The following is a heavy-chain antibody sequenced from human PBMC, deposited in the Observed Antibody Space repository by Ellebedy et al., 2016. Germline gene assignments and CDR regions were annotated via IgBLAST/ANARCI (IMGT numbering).Heavy chain of an antibody. J-gene: IGHJ5*02. CDR2: ISEDGTQT. V-gene: IGHV3-30*03. CDR3: MRDEMEVDWWGDL. Sequence: GGSLRLXCDGSRFVFSAYDMHWIRQPPGKGLEWVALISEDGTQTHYADSVKGRFTISRDNSKKTLDLQMNSLRGEDTAIYYCMRDEMEVDWWGDLWGQGSLVTVST. CDR1: RFVFSAYD. D-gene: IGHD2-8*02.